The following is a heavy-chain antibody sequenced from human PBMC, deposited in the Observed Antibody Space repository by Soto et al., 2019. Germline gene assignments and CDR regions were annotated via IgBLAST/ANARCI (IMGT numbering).Heavy chain of an antibody. J-gene: IGHJ6*02. V-gene: IGHV4-30-4*01. CDR1: GGSISSGDYY. D-gene: IGHD3-10*01. Sequence: PSETLSLTCTVSGGSISSGDYYWSWIRQPPGKGLGWIGYIYYSGSTYYNPSLKSRVTISVDTSKNQFSLKLSSVTAADTAVYYCARDSRVLLWFGDPKGYYYYGMDVWGQGTTVTVSS. CDR3: ARDSRVLLWFGDPKGYYYYGMDV. CDR2: IYYSGST.